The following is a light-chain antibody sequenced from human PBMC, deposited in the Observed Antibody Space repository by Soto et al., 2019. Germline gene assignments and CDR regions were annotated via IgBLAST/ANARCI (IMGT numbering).Light chain of an antibody. V-gene: IGKV1-39*01. J-gene: IGKJ1*01. CDR2: AAT. CDR3: QQSYSTPQT. Sequence: DIQMTQSPSSLSASGGDRVTITCRASQSISSYLNWYQQKPGKAPKLLMYAATRLQSGVPSRFSGSGSGTDFTLTISSLQPEDFATYYCQQSYSTPQTFGQGTKVEIK. CDR1: QSISSY.